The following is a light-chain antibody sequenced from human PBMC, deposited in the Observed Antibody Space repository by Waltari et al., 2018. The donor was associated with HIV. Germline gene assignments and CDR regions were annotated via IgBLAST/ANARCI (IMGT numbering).Light chain of an antibody. V-gene: IGKV1-12*01. Sequence: DIQMTQSPSYVSASVGDRVPITCRASQNIDYWLVWYQQTPGKAPKLLIYDGSTLQNGAPLRFFGSGSGTDFTLTIKSLQPEDFVTYYCQQAYSFPFTFGPGTKVEFK. CDR3: QQAYSFPFT. CDR1: QNIDYW. J-gene: IGKJ3*01. CDR2: DGS.